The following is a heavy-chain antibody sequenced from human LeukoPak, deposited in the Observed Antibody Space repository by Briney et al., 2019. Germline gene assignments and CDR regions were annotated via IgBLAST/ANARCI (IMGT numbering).Heavy chain of an antibody. CDR2: IYYSGST. D-gene: IGHD2-2*02. V-gene: IGHV4-59*08. J-gene: IGHJ4*02. CDR3: ARHPGSHCSTATCYTGGVFDY. CDR1: GGSISSYC. Sequence: SETLSLTCTVSGGSISSYCWSWIRQPPGKGLEWIGYIYYSGSTNYNPSLKSRVTISADTSKNQLSLKLSSATAADTAVYYCARHPGSHCSTATCYTGGVFDYWGQGTLVTVSS.